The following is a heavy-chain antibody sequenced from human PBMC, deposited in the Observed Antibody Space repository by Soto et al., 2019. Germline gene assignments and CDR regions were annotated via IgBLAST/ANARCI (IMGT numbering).Heavy chain of an antibody. CDR1: GGSISSYC. Sequence: PSETLSLTCTVPGGSISSYCWSWIRQSPGKGLEWIGDIYYSGSTNDNPSLKGRVTMSLDTSKTQFSLKLSSVTAADTAVYYCARVKLGARPHAFEIWGQGTMVTVSS. V-gene: IGHV4-59*01. CDR3: ARVKLGARPHAFEI. D-gene: IGHD1-26*01. CDR2: IYYSGST. J-gene: IGHJ3*02.